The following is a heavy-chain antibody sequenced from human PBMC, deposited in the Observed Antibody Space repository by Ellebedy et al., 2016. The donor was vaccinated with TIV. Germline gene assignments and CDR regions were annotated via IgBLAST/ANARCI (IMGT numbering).Heavy chain of an antibody. J-gene: IGHJ4*02. CDR3: ARRPNYNAAYAGDY. CDR1: GYTFTTYG. Sequence: AASVKVSCKASGYTFTTYGISWARQAPGQGLEWMGWLSTANNKPDFLQHFQGRVTAATDTSTSTVYMEIRGLRPNDTAIYYCARRPNYNAAYAGDYWGQGTLVTVTS. CDR2: LSTANNKP. V-gene: IGHV1-18*01. D-gene: IGHD3-10*01.